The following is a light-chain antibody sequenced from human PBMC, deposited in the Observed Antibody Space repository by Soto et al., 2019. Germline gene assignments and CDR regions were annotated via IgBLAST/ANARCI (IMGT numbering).Light chain of an antibody. CDR1: SSDVGGYNY. CDR2: DVS. Sequence: QSVLTQPASVSGSPGQSITISCTGTSSDVGGYNYVSWYQQHPGKAPKLTIYDVSNRPSGVSNRFSGSKSGNTASLTISGLQAEDEADYYCSSYTSSSILYVFGTGTKLTVL. J-gene: IGLJ1*01. CDR3: SSYTSSSILYV. V-gene: IGLV2-14*01.